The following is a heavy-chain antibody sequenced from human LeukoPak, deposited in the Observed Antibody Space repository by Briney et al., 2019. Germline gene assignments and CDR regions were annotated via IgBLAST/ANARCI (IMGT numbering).Heavy chain of an antibody. CDR2: IWYDGSNK. CDR1: GFTFSSYG. V-gene: IGHV3-33*06. D-gene: IGHD3-22*01. J-gene: IGHJ3*02. Sequence: GGSLRLSCAASGFTFSSYGMQWVRQAPGKGLEWVTVIWYDGSNKYYADSVKGRFTISRDNSKNTLYLQMNSLRAEDTAVYYCAKEGSSSGRAFDIWGQGTMVTVSS. CDR3: AKEGSSSGRAFDI.